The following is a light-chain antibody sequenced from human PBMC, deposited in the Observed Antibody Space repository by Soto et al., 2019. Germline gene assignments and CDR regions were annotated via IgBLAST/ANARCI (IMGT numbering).Light chain of an antibody. CDR3: RSFSRRKTGV. CDR2: EVS. CDR1: SSDVGGYNY. V-gene: IGLV2-14*01. J-gene: IGLJ3*02. Sequence: QSALTQPASVSGSPGQSITISCTGTSSDVGGYNYVSWYQQHPGKAPKLMIYEVSNRPSGVSNRFSGSKSGNTGSLTISGVPGEGEGGYYWRSFSRRKTGVFGGGTKVTVL.